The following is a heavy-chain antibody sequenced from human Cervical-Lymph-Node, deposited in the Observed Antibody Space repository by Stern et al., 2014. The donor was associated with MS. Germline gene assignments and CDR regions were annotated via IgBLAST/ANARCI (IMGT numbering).Heavy chain of an antibody. CDR2: INPDNGHT. Sequence: QVQLVQSGAEVKKPGASVKVSCKASAYTFIKYALHWVRQAPGQRLEWMGWINPDNGHTESSEFFQDRVTITRDTTASTAYMELSSLRSDDTAVYYCARVKGLGYCSGKACYRGFDIWGQGTVVTVSS. CDR3: ARVKGLGYCSGKACYRGFDI. V-gene: IGHV1-3*01. J-gene: IGHJ3*02. D-gene: IGHD2-15*01. CDR1: AYTFIKYA.